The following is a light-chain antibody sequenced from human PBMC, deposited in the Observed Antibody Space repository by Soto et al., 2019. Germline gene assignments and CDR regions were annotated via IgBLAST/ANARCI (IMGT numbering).Light chain of an antibody. Sequence: EIVMTQSPATLSVSPGERATLSCRASQSISSNLAWYQQKPGQGPRRLIYGAFTRATGIPARFTGSGSGTEFTLTISSLQSEDFAVYYCQQYNNWLTWTFGQGTKVEIK. V-gene: IGKV3-15*01. CDR3: QQYNNWLTWT. CDR2: GAF. CDR1: QSISSN. J-gene: IGKJ1*01.